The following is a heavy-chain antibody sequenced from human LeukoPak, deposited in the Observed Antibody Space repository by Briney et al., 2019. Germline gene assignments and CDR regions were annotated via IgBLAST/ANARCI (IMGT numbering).Heavy chain of an antibody. CDR3: ARGPPFDY. CDR2: ISGSSNNI. Sequence: PGGSLRLSCAASGFTFSSYSMNWVRQAPGKGLEWVSSISGSSNNIYYADSVKGRFTISRDNAKNSLYLQMNSLTAEDTTVYYCARGPPFDYWGQGILVTVSS. CDR1: GFTFSSYS. J-gene: IGHJ4*02. V-gene: IGHV3-21*01.